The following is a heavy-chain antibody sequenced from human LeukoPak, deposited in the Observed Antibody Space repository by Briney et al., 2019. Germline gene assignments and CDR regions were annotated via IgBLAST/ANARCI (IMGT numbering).Heavy chain of an antibody. Sequence: GWSLAGSCATTGFTFSSDAMSWVRHAPGNGLEWVSAISGSGGSTYYADSVKGRFTISRDNSKNTLYLQMNSLRAEDTAVYYCAKDSSSGWYEPRLDYWGQGTLVTVSS. D-gene: IGHD6-19*01. J-gene: IGHJ4*02. V-gene: IGHV3-23*01. CDR2: ISGSGGST. CDR3: AKDSSSGWYEPRLDY. CDR1: GFTFSSDA.